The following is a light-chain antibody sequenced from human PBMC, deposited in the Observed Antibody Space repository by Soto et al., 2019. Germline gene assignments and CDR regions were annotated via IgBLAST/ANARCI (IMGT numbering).Light chain of an antibody. CDR3: QQSYNTPWT. CDR1: QSISSY. Sequence: DIQMTQSPSSLSASVGDRVTITCRAMQSISSYLNWYQHKPGKAHKLLIYAASSLQSGVPSRFSGSGSGAEFTLTINSLQPEYFATYYCQQSYNTPWTCGQGTKVDFK. V-gene: IGKV1-39*01. CDR2: AAS. J-gene: IGKJ1*01.